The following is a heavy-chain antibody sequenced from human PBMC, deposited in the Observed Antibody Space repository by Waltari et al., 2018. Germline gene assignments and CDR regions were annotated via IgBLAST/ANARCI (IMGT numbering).Heavy chain of an antibody. J-gene: IGHJ4*02. CDR1: GGPFSGYY. Sequence: QVQLQPWGAGLMKPSETLSLPCAVYGGPFSGYYWTWIRQPPGKGLEWIGEINDSGSTNYNSSLKTRVSISLDTSKNQFSLKLTSVTAADTALYYCARHGRIRAVALIDYWGQGTLVTVSS. D-gene: IGHD2-15*01. V-gene: IGHV4-34*01. CDR3: ARHGRIRAVALIDY. CDR2: INDSGST.